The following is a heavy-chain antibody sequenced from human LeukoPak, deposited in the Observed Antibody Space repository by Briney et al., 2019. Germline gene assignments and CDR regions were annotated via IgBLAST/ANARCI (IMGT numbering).Heavy chain of an antibody. J-gene: IGHJ3*02. V-gene: IGHV1-2*02. D-gene: IGHD2-2*01. CDR3: ARDGSTDDAFDI. CDR2: INPNSGGT. CDR1: GYTFTGYY. Sequence: ASVKVSCKASGYTFTGYYMHWVRQAPGQGLEWMGWINPNSGGTNYAQKFQGRVTMTRDTSISTAYMELSRLRSDGTAVYYCARDGSTDDAFDIWGQGTMVTVSS.